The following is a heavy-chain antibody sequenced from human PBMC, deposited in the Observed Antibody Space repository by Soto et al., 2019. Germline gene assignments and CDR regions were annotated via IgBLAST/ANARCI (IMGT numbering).Heavy chain of an antibody. CDR3: AGDNDDSGIYWVICFDP. V-gene: IGHV1-69*13. J-gene: IGHJ5*02. Sequence: SVKVSCKASGGTFSSYAISWVRQAPGQGLEWMGGIIPIFGTANYAQKFQGRVTITADESTSTAYMELSSLRSEDTAVYYCAGDNDDSGIYWVICFDPWGQATVVAVS. D-gene: IGHD3-22*01. CDR2: IIPIFGTA. CDR1: GGTFSSYA.